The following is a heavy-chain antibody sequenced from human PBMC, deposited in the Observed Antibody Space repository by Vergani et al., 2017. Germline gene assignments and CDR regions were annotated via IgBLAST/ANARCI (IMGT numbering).Heavy chain of an antibody. V-gene: IGHV3-11*01. CDR1: GFSFSDHY. Sequence: QVQLVESGGGLVKPGGSLRLSCAASGFSFSDHYMTRSPQAPGKGLEWVSYISNSGNTIEYADSVKGRFPISRDNAKSSLFLQMDSLRAEDTAVYYCARDHRDYNNYPGTFDIWGQGSMVTVSS. J-gene: IGHJ3*02. D-gene: IGHD5-24*01. CDR3: ARDHRDYNNYPGTFDI. CDR2: ISNSGNTI.